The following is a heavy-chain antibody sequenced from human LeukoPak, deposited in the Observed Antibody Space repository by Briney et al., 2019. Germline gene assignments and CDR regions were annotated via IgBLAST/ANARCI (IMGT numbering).Heavy chain of an antibody. D-gene: IGHD1-26*01. CDR1: GFTFSSYS. J-gene: IGHJ4*02. CDR2: ISSSSSYI. V-gene: IGHV3-21*01. Sequence: GGSLRLSCAASGFTFSSYSMNWVRQAPGKGLEWVSSISSSSSYIYYEDSVKGRFTISRDNAKNSLYLQMNSLRAEDTAVYYCARDPSYSENLDYWGQGTLVTVSS. CDR3: ARDPSYSENLDY.